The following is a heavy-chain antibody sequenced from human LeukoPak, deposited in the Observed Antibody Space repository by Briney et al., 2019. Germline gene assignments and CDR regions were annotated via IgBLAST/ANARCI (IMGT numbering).Heavy chain of an antibody. CDR3: ARATLSSSWSPSFQWELREIDY. D-gene: IGHD6-13*01. V-gene: IGHV4-39*07. Sequence: SETLSLTCTVSGGSISSSSYYWGWIRQPPGKGLEWIGSIYYSGSTYYNPSLKSRVTISVDTSKNQFSLKLSSVTAADTAVYYCARATLSSSWSPSFQWELREIDYWGQGTLVTVSS. J-gene: IGHJ4*02. CDR2: IYYSGST. CDR1: GGSISSSSYY.